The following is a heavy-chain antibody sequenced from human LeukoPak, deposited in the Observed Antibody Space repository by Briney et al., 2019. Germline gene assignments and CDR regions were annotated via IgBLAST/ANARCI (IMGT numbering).Heavy chain of an antibody. CDR3: ARTIAAPFTHYFDY. D-gene: IGHD6-13*01. Sequence: GASVKVSCKASVYTFASHGITWVGQAPRQGLEWMGWININNGETNYAQNVRARVTMTTDTSTNTAYMELWSLRSDDTAIYYCARTIAAPFTHYFDYWGQGTLVTVAS. J-gene: IGHJ4*02. V-gene: IGHV1-18*01. CDR1: VYTFASHG. CDR2: ININNGET.